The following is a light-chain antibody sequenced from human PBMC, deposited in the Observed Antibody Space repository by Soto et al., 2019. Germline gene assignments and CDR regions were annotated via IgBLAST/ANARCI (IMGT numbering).Light chain of an antibody. CDR1: SSDVGGYNY. CDR3: CSYAGTNNLI. J-gene: IGLJ2*01. Sequence: QSVLTQPPSASGSLGQSVTISCTGTSSDVGGYNYVSWYQQHPGKAPKVMIYEVNKRPSGVPDRFSGSKSGNTASLTVSGLQAEDEADYYCCSYAGTNNLIFGGGTKLTVL. V-gene: IGLV2-8*01. CDR2: EVN.